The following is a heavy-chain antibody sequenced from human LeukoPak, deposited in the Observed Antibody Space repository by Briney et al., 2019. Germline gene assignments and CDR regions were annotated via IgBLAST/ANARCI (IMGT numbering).Heavy chain of an antibody. CDR1: GFTVSSNY. Sequence: GGSLRLSCAASGFTVSSNYMSWVRQAPGKGLEWVSVIYSGGSTYYADSVKGRFTIFRDNSKNTLYLQMNSLRAEDTAVYYCARKKYGDYGSYGMDVWGQGTTVTVSS. V-gene: IGHV3-53*01. CDR2: IYSGGST. D-gene: IGHD4-17*01. CDR3: ARKKYGDYGSYGMDV. J-gene: IGHJ6*02.